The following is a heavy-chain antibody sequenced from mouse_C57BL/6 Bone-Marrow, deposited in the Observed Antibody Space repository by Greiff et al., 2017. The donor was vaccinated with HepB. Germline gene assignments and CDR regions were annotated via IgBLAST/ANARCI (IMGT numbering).Heavy chain of an antibody. CDR2: IYPGGGYT. J-gene: IGHJ3*01. D-gene: IGHD6-2*01. Sequence: QVQLKQSGAELVRPGTSVKMSCKASGYTFTNYWIGWAKQRPGHGLEWIGDIYPGGGYTNYNEKFKGKATLTVDKSSSTAYMQFSSLTSEDSAIYYCARGGSRGTWFAYWGQGTLVTVSA. V-gene: IGHV1-63*01. CDR3: ARGGSRGTWFAY. CDR1: GYTFTNYW.